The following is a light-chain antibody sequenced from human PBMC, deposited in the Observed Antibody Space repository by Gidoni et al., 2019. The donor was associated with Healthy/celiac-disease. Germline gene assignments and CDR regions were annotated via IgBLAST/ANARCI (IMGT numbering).Light chain of an antibody. Sequence: QSSLTQPASVSGSHGQAITISCTGTSSDVGGYNYVSWYQQPPGKAPKLMIYDVSNRPSGVSKRFSGSKSGNTASLTISWLQAEDEADYYCSSYTSSSTLVFGVGTKLTVL. CDR3: SSYTSSSTLV. V-gene: IGLV2-14*01. J-gene: IGLJ3*02. CDR1: SSDVGGYNY. CDR2: DVS.